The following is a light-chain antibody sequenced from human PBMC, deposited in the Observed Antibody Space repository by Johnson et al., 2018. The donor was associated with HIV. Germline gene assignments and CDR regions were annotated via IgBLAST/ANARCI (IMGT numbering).Light chain of an antibody. CDR1: SSNIGNNY. CDR2: ENN. V-gene: IGLV1-51*02. Sequence: QSVLSQPPSVSAAPGQKVTISCSGSSSNIGNNYVSWYQQLPGTAPKLLIYENNKRPSGIPDQFSGSKSGTSATLGITGLQTGDEADYYCGTWDSSLSGVFGTGTKVTVL. CDR3: GTWDSSLSGV. J-gene: IGLJ1*01.